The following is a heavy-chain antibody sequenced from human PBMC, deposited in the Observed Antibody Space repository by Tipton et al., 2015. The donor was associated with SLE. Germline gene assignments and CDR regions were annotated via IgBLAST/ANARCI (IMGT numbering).Heavy chain of an antibody. J-gene: IGHJ2*01. CDR1: GDSFSSGSSS. D-gene: IGHD6-13*01. Sequence: TLSLTCTVSGDSFSSGSSSWNWVRQPAGKGLEWIGLIYNSGITNYNPSLQSRVTISLDTSKNQFSLKLSSVTAADTAVYFCTRAEFSSNWYMYWHFDLWGRGTLVTVSS. V-gene: IGHV4-61*02. CDR2: IYNSGIT. CDR3: TRAEFSSNWYMYWHFDL.